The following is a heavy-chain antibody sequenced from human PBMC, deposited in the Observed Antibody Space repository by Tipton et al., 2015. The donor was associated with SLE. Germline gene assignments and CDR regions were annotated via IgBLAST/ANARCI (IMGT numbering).Heavy chain of an antibody. J-gene: IGHJ5*02. CDR2: VNRSGCT. Sequence: TLSLTSSVSGGSISSSDWSWLRQPAGMGLAWIGRVNRSGCTNYNSSLKSRVTKAVDRSKRQFFLNLSPVTAADTAVYYCAREPTAYSSYCWFDPWGQGTVITVPS. CDR3: AREPTAYSSYCWFDP. V-gene: IGHV4-4*07. CDR1: GGSISSSD. D-gene: IGHD4-11*01.